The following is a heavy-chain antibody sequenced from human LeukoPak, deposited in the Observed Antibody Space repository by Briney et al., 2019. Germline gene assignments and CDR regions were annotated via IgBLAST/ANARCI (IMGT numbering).Heavy chain of an antibody. V-gene: IGHV1-69*13. Sequence: SVKVSCKASGGTFSSYAISWVRQAPGQGLEWMGGIIPIFGTANYAQEFQGRVTITADESTSTAYMELSSLRSEDTAVYYCARVSPRLPKYYYYYMDVWGKGTTVTVSS. CDR1: GGTFSSYA. CDR3: ARVSPRLPKYYYYYMDV. J-gene: IGHJ6*03. D-gene: IGHD4-11*01. CDR2: IIPIFGTA.